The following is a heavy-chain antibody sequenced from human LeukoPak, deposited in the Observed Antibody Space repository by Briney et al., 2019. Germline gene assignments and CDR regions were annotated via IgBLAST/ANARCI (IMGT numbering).Heavy chain of an antibody. CDR1: GGSISSNNW. D-gene: IGHD5-18*01. CDR2: IYASGST. Sequence: SETLSLTCAVSGGSISSNNWWSWVRQPPGKGLEWIGEIYASGSTNYNPSLKSRISISVDTSKNQFSLKLSSVTAADTAVYYCARTTEGGYTYNYFYYYYMDVWGKGTTVTISS. V-gene: IGHV4-4*02. J-gene: IGHJ6*03. CDR3: ARTTEGGYTYNYFYYYYMDV.